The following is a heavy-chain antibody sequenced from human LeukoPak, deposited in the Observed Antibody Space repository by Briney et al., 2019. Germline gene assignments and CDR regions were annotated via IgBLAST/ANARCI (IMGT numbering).Heavy chain of an antibody. CDR2: IYHSGST. CDR3: AFDSSGYTDAFDI. CDR1: GGSISSSYW. D-gene: IGHD3-22*01. Sequence: PSGTLSLTCGVSGGSISSSYWWSWVRQPPGKGLEWIGEIYHSGSTNYNPSLKSRVTISMDKSKNQFSLNLSSVTAADTAVYYCAFDSSGYTDAFDIWGQGTMVTVSS. J-gene: IGHJ3*02. V-gene: IGHV4-4*02.